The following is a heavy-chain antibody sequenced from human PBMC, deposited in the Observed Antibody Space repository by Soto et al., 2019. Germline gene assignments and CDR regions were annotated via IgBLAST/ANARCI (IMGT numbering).Heavy chain of an antibody. CDR2: IKEDGSEE. V-gene: IGHV3-7*01. CDR3: AQQKTKLFY. CDR1: GFTFRNFW. J-gene: IGHJ4*02. Sequence: GGSLRLSCAASGFTFRNFWMSWVRQAPGKGLEGVANIKEDGSEENYVDSVKGRFTISRDNAKNLLYLQMNSLRAEDTAVYYCAQQKTKLFYWGQGNLVTVSS.